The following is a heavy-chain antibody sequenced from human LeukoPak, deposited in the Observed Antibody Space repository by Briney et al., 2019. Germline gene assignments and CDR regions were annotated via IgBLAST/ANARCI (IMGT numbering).Heavy chain of an antibody. CDR3: ARVGYCSGGSCPNILFDY. CDR2: ISSSSSYT. J-gene: IGHJ4*02. V-gene: IGHV3-11*03. CDR1: GFTFSDYY. Sequence: GGSLRLSCAASGFTFSDYYMSWIRQAPGKGLEWVSYISSSSSYTNYADSVKGRFTISRDNAKNSLYLQMNSLRAEGTAVYYCARVGYCSGGSCPNILFDYWGQGTLVTVSS. D-gene: IGHD2-15*01.